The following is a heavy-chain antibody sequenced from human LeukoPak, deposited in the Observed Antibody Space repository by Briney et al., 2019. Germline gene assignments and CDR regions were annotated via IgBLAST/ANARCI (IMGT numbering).Heavy chain of an antibody. V-gene: IGHV4-39*07. CDR2: IYHSGST. CDR3: ASTQKKPYYFDY. Sequence: SETLSLTCTVSGGSISSSSYYWGWIRQPPGKGLEWIGEIYHSGSTNYNPSLKSRVTISVDKSKNQFSLKLSSVTAADTAVYYCASTQKKPYYFDYWGQGTLVTVSS. J-gene: IGHJ4*02. CDR1: GGSISSSSYY.